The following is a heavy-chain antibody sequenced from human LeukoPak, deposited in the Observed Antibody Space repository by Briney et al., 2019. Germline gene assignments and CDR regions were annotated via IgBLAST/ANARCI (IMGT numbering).Heavy chain of an antibody. D-gene: IGHD3-10*01. CDR3: ARRYDSGSYHLPH. J-gene: IGHJ4*02. CDR2: MNPNSGNT. V-gene: IGHV1-8*01. CDR1: GYTFTSYD. Sequence: ASVKVSRKASGYTFTSYDINWVRQAAGQGLEWMGWMNPNSGNTGYAQKFQGRITMARNTSISTAYIELSSLTSEDTAVYFCARRYDSGSYHLPHWGQGTLVTVSS.